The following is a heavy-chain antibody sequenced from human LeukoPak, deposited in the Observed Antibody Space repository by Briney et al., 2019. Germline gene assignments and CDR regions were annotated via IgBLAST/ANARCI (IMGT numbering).Heavy chain of an antibody. J-gene: IGHJ6*04. V-gene: IGHV4-59*12. CDR2: IYYSGTT. D-gene: IGHD1-14*01. CDR3: ARVYNVDV. CDR1: GGSISSYY. Sequence: PSETLSLTCTVSGGSISSYYWSWIRQPPGKGLEWIAYIYYSGTTYYNPSLNSRVTISMDTSKNQFSLKVTSVTAADTAVYYCARVYNVDVWGKGTTVTVSS.